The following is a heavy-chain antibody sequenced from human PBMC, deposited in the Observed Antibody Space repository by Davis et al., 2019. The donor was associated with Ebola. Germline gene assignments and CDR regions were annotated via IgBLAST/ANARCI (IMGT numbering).Heavy chain of an antibody. Sequence: SETLSLTCTVSGGSITSSAFYWGWIRQPPGQGLEWIGIIYYSGSTYYNPSLMSRVAISMDTSKNQFSLKLSSVTAADTAVYYCAGDYYSDHWGQGSRVTVPS. V-gene: IGHV4-39*01. D-gene: IGHD4-17*01. CDR1: GGSITSSAFY. CDR2: IYYSGST. CDR3: AGDYYSDH. J-gene: IGHJ4*02.